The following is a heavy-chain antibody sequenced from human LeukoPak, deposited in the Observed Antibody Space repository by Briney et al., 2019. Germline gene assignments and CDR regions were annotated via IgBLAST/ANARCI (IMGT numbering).Heavy chain of an antibody. Sequence: GGSLRLSCAASGFALSMYWMHWVRQVPGKGLVWVSRIDTDVRKTDYADSVRGRFTISRDNSKNTLYLQMNSLRAEDTAVYYCASSGYSYGPFDYWGQGILVTVSS. CDR1: GFALSMYW. J-gene: IGHJ4*02. CDR3: ASSGYSYGPFDY. D-gene: IGHD5-18*01. CDR2: IDTDVRKT. V-gene: IGHV3-74*01.